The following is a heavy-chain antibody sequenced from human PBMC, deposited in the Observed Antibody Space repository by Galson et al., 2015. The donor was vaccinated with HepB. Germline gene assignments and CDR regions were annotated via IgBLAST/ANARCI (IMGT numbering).Heavy chain of an antibody. D-gene: IGHD3-3*01. V-gene: IGHV3-9*01. Sequence: SLRLSCATSGFPFDEYAMHWVRQAPGKGLEWVSGISWNSGSIAYADSVRGRITISRENARSSFFLQVNILTARDAAVFYCASRPSPDFGVLFPLAWGRGALVTVSS. CDR1: GFPFDEYA. J-gene: IGHJ5*02. CDR3: ASRPSPDFGVLFPLA. CDR2: ISWNSGSI.